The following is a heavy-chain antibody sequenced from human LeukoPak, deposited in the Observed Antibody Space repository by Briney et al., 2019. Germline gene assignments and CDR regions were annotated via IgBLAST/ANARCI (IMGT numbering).Heavy chain of an antibody. CDR3: ARRPRGNWLDP. CDR1: GGSISSYY. Sequence: SETLSLTCTVSGGSISSYYWSWIRQRPGKGLEWIGYIYYSGSTNYNPSLKSRVTISVDTSKNQFSLKLSSVAAADTAVYYCARRPRGNWLDPWGQGTLATVSS. CDR2: IYYSGST. J-gene: IGHJ5*02. V-gene: IGHV4-59*01.